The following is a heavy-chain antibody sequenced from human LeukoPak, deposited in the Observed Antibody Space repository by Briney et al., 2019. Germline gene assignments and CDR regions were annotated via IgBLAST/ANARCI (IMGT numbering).Heavy chain of an antibody. CDR1: GFTFNTYW. Sequence: GGSLRLSCAASGFTFNTYWMSWVRQAPGKGLEWVANINQHGGDKNYLDSVKGRFTISRDNAQNSLYLQMNSLRAEDTAAYYCASVPLRGDAFDIWGQGTMVTVSS. CDR3: ASVPLRGDAFDI. V-gene: IGHV3-7*01. D-gene: IGHD3-16*01. J-gene: IGHJ3*02. CDR2: INQHGGDK.